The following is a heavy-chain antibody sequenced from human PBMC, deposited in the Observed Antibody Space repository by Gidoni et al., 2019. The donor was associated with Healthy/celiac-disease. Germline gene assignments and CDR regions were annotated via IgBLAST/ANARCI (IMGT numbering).Heavy chain of an antibody. J-gene: IGHJ4*02. V-gene: IGHV3-33*01. CDR3: ARDGPKASTSGYFDY. D-gene: IGHD3-3*01. Sequence: QVQLVESGGGVVQPGRSLRLYCAASGCPSRCYGMHWVRQAPGKGLEWVAVIWYDGSNKYYADSVKGRFTISRDNSKNTLYLQMNSLRAEDTAVYYCARDGPKASTSGYFDYWGQGTLVTVSS. CDR1: GCPSRCYG. CDR2: IWYDGSNK.